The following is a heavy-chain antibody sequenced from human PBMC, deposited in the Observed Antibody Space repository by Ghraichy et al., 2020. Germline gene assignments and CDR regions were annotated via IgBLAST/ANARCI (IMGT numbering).Heavy chain of an antibody. CDR2: ISYDENHK. D-gene: IGHD2-21*01. J-gene: IGHJ1*01. Sequence: GGSLRLSCAASGFTFNYYGMHWVRQAPGKGLEWVAVISYDENHKFYSDSVKGRFTISRDNSKNTLFLQMDSLRPEDTAMYYCASSYCDGHCYNGREYLQHWGQGTLVTVSS. V-gene: IGHV3-30*03. CDR1: GFTFNYYG. CDR3: ASSYCDGHCYNGREYLQH.